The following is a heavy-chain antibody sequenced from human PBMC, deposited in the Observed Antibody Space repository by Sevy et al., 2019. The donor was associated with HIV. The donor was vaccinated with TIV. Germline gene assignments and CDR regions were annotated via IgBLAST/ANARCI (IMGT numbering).Heavy chain of an antibody. CDR2: TSSGGGT. V-gene: IGHV3-53*01. J-gene: IGHJ6*02. CDR1: GFTVSGTH. Sequence: GGSLRLSCAAYGFTVSGTHMSWVRQAPGKGLEWVSLTSSGGGTNYANSVEGRIAISRDNSKNTRYLQMNSLRADDTAVYYWARVGSSGWFYYYAMDVWGQGTTVTVSS. D-gene: IGHD6-19*01. CDR3: ARVGSSGWFYYYAMDV.